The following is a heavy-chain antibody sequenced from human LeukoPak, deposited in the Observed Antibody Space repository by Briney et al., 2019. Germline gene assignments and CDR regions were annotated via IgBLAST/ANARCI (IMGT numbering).Heavy chain of an antibody. CDR2: IYYSGST. CDR3: ARVVVAATLGWRAFDI. D-gene: IGHD2-15*01. CDR1: RGSISSYY. J-gene: IGHJ3*02. Sequence: PSETLSLTCTVSRGSISSYYWSWIRQPPGKGVEWIGYIYYSGSTNYNPSLKSRVTLSVDTSKNQFSLKLSSVTAADTAVYYCARVVVAATLGWRAFDIWGQGTMVTVSS. V-gene: IGHV4-59*08.